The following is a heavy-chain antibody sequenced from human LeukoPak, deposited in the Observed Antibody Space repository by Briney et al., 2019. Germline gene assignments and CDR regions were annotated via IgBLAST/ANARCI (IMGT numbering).Heavy chain of an antibody. CDR3: ATASGIAAAGSVFNWFDP. Sequence: ASVKVSCKVSGYTLTELSMHWVRQAPGKGLEWMGGFDPEDGETIYAQKFQGRVTMSEDTSTDTAYMELSSPRSEDTAVYYCATASGIAAAGSVFNWFDPWGQGTLVTVSS. D-gene: IGHD6-13*01. J-gene: IGHJ5*02. CDR2: FDPEDGET. V-gene: IGHV1-24*01. CDR1: GYTLTELS.